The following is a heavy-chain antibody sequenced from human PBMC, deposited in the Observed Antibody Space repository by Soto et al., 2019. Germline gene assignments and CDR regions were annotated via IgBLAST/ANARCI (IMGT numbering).Heavy chain of an antibody. D-gene: IGHD1-26*01. CDR3: ARLYTGNYIMYR. CDR1: GGSISSGGYY. V-gene: IGHV4-39*01. J-gene: IGHJ4*02. Sequence: SETLSLTCTVSGGSISSGGYYWSWIRQHPGTGLEWIGHISYSGSTYYNTSLKSRVTVSVDTSQSQFSLRLSSVTAADTAVYYCARLYTGNYIMYRWGQGTLVTVSS. CDR2: ISYSGST.